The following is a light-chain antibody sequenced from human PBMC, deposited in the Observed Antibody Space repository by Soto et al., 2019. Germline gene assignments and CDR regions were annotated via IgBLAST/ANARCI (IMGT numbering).Light chain of an antibody. CDR1: QGISIN. V-gene: IGKV1-6*01. J-gene: IGKJ3*01. Sequence: IQMTQSPSSLSASVGDRVTITCRASQGISINLGWYQQKPGKAPKLLIYAASTLQSGVPSRFSGSGSGTDFTLTISSLQPEDFATYYCLQDFNSPFTFGPGTKVDIK. CDR3: LQDFNSPFT. CDR2: AAS.